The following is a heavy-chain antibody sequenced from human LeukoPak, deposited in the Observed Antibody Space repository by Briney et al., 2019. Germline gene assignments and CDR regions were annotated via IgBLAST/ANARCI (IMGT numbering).Heavy chain of an antibody. CDR1: GFTFSNYN. CDR2: ISGSGGST. CDR3: AKDPALGSWYGLRDNWFDP. D-gene: IGHD6-13*01. J-gene: IGHJ5*02. Sequence: GGSLRLSCAASGFTFSNYNMNWVRQAPGKGLEWVSAISGSGGSTYYADSVKGRFTISRDNSKNTLYLQMNSLRAEDTAVYYCAKDPALGSWYGLRDNWFDPWGQGTLVTVSS. V-gene: IGHV3-23*01.